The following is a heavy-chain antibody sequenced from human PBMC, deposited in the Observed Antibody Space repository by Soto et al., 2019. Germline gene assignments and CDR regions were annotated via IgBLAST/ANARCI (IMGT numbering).Heavy chain of an antibody. D-gene: IGHD2-2*01. Sequence: EVQLVESGGGLVQPGGSLRLSCAASGFTFSSYSMNWVRQAPGKGLEWVSYISSSRSTIYYADSVKGRFTISRDNAKNSLYLQMNSLRAEDTAVYYCARDCLGSSTTCDGNEWFDSWGQGTLVTVSS. V-gene: IGHV3-48*01. CDR3: ARDCLGSSTTCDGNEWFDS. CDR2: ISSSRSTI. CDR1: GFTFSSYS. J-gene: IGHJ5*01.